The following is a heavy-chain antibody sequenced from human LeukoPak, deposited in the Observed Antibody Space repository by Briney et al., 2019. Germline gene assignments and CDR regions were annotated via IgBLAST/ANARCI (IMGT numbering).Heavy chain of an antibody. Sequence: PSETLSLTCTVSGGSIRSYYWSWIRQPPGKGLEWIGYIYYSGSTNYNPSLKSRVSISVDTSKNQFSLKLSSVTAADTAVYYCARTGSTVTMLYPFDIWGQGTLVTVSS. CDR2: IYYSGST. CDR1: GGSIRSYY. D-gene: IGHD4-17*01. J-gene: IGHJ4*02. V-gene: IGHV4-59*01. CDR3: ARTGSTVTMLYPFDI.